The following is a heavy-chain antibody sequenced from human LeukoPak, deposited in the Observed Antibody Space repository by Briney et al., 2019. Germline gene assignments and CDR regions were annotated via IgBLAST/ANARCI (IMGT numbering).Heavy chain of an antibody. CDR2: ISGNAGST. D-gene: IGHD5-12*01. CDR3: AKDQNMVATAPFDC. V-gene: IGHV3-23*01. CDR1: GFTFSSYV. Sequence: PGGSLRLSCAASGFTFSSYVMSWVRQAPGKGLEWVSAISGNAGSTYYADSVKGRFTIPRDNSKNTLYLQMNSLRAEDTAIYYCAKDQNMVATAPFDCWGQGTLVTVSS. J-gene: IGHJ4*02.